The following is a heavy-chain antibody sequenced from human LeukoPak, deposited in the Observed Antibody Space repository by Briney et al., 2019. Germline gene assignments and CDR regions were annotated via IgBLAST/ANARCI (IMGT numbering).Heavy chain of an antibody. Sequence: PGGSLRLSCAASGFTFDDYGMSWVRQAPGKGLEWVSGTNWNGGSTGYADSVKGRFTISRDNAKNSLYLQMNSLRAEDTAVYYCAKDPYSGTYGDTYYYYMDVWGKGTTVTISS. J-gene: IGHJ6*03. CDR2: TNWNGGST. D-gene: IGHD1-26*01. V-gene: IGHV3-20*04. CDR1: GFTFDDYG. CDR3: AKDPYSGTYGDTYYYYMDV.